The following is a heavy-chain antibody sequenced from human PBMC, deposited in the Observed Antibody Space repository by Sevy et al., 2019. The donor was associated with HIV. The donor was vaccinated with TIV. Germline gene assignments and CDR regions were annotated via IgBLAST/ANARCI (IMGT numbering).Heavy chain of an antibody. Sequence: GGSLRLSCAASGFTFNFHGMHWVRQAPGKGLEWVAFIWHDGSNKYMANSVKGRFTISRDNSKNTWFLQMNSLTVEDTAVYYCARETDNSARWLDPWGQRTLVTVSS. J-gene: IGHJ5*02. CDR1: GFTFNFHG. CDR2: IWHDGSNK. V-gene: IGHV3-30*02. D-gene: IGHD4-4*01. CDR3: ARETDNSARWLDP.